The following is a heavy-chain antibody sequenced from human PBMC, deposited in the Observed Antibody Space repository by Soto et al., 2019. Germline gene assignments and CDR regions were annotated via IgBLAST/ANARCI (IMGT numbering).Heavy chain of an antibody. CDR2: ISSSSSTI. J-gene: IGHJ6*02. CDR3: ARLGYCSGGSCYLGYYYGMDV. D-gene: IGHD2-15*01. CDR1: GFTFSTYS. Sequence: GGSLRLSCAASGFTFSTYSMNWVRQAPGKGLEWVSYISSSSSTIYYADSVKGRFTISRDNAKNSLYLQMNSLRDEDTAVYYCARLGYCSGGSCYLGYYYGMDVWGQGTSVTVSS. V-gene: IGHV3-48*02.